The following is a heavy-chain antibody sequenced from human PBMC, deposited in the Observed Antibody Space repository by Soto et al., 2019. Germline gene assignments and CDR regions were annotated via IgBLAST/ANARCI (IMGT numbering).Heavy chain of an antibody. D-gene: IGHD5-18*01. V-gene: IGHV3-30*18. J-gene: IGHJ4*02. Sequence: VQLVESGGGVVQPGRSLRLSCAASGVTFSIYGMHWVRQAPGKGLEWLAVISNVGTTKYFADSVRGRFTTSRDNSMNTLYLQMNSLRPDDTGVYYCAKDREDTATMFDHWGQGTLVTVSS. CDR3: AKDREDTATMFDH. CDR1: GVTFSIYG. CDR2: ISNVGTTK.